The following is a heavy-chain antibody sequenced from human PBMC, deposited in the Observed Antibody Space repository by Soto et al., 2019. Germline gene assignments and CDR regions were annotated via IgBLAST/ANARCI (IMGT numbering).Heavy chain of an antibody. Sequence: SETLSLTFAVYGGSFSGYYWSWIRQPPGKGLEWIGEINDSGSTNYNPSVKSRFTISVDKSKNQLSLKLSSVTAADTAVYYCARDYNAMYYYYYYTDVWGQGTTVTVSS. D-gene: IGHD1-1*01. J-gene: IGHJ6*03. CDR1: GGSFSGYY. CDR2: INDSGST. CDR3: ARDYNAMYYYYYYTDV. V-gene: IGHV4-34*01.